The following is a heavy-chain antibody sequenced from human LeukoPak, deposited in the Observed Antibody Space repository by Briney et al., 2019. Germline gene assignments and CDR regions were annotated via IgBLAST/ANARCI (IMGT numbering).Heavy chain of an antibody. D-gene: IGHD4/OR15-4a*01. V-gene: IGHV4-34*01. J-gene: IGHJ6*03. Sequence: SETLSLTCAVYGGSFSGYYWSWIRQPPGKGLEWIGEINHSGSTNYNPSLKSRVTISVDTSKNQFSLKLSSVTAADTAVYYCAREQVPYYYYMDVWGKGTTVTVSS. CDR3: AREQVPYYYYMDV. CDR2: INHSGST. CDR1: GGSFSGYY.